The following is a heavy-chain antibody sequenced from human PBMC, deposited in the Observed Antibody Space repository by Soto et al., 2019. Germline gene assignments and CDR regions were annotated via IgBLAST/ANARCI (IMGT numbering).Heavy chain of an antibody. V-gene: IGHV3-23*01. CDR1: GFMLDNYA. CDR2: VGGSDGDSNGVA. Sequence: QLLDSGGDLVQPGKSLRLSCAASGFMLDNYAMSWIRQAPGKGPEWVSTVGGSDGDSNGVAWYEDYVRGRFIISRDMSANILSIQMDNLGVEVTARYYCVERGRNWGAFDLWGQGTKVVVSS. CDR3: VERGRNWGAFDL. J-gene: IGHJ3*01. D-gene: IGHD3-16*01.